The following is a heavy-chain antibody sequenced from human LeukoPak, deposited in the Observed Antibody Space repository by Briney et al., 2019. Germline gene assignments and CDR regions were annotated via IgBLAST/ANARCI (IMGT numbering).Heavy chain of an antibody. J-gene: IGHJ4*02. CDR2: INHSGGST. V-gene: IGHV1-46*01. Sequence: ASVTVSCKASGYTFTSYYMHWVRQAPGQGLEWMGIINHSGGSTRYAQKFQGRVTMTRDTSTSTVYMELSSLRTEDTAVYYCASFGYSGYDLGYWGQGTLVTVSS. D-gene: IGHD5-12*01. CDR1: GYTFTSYY. CDR3: ASFGYSGYDLGY.